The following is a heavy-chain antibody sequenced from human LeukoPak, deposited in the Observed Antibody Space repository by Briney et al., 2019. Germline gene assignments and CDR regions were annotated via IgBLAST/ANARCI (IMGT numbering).Heavy chain of an antibody. CDR1: GGTFSSYA. V-gene: IGHV1-69*04. D-gene: IGHD6-6*01. J-gene: IGHJ6*02. Sequence: GASVKLSCKASGGTFSSYAISWVRQAPAQGLEWMGRIIPIFGIANYAQKFQGRVTITADKSTSTAYMELSSLRSEDTAVYYCARGNYPQLVFGSHPGGMDVWGQGTTVTVSS. CDR2: IIPIFGIA. CDR3: ARGNYPQLVFGSHPGGMDV.